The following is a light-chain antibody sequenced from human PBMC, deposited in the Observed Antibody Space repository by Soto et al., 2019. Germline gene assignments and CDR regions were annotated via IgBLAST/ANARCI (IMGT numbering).Light chain of an antibody. CDR3: QQYNRYWT. Sequence: DIQMTQSPSSLSASVGDRVTITCRSSRGISSWLAWYQQKPRKAPKLLIYDVSILESGVPSRFSGSGSETEFTLTISSLLPDDFATYYCQQYNRYWTFGQGAKVDI. CDR1: RGISSW. J-gene: IGKJ1*01. CDR2: DVS. V-gene: IGKV1-5*01.